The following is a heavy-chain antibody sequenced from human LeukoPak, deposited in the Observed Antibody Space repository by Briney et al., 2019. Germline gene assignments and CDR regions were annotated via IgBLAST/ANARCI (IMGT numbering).Heavy chain of an antibody. V-gene: IGHV3-23*01. D-gene: IGHD2-15*01. CDR1: GFTFSSYA. CDR2: ISGSGGST. Sequence: GGSLRLSCAATGFTFSSYAMSWVRQAPGKGLEWVSAISGSGGSTYYADSAKGRFTISRDNSKNTLYLQMNSLRAEDTAVYYCAKDHCSGGSCYYDYYYYYGMDVWGQGTTVTVSS. J-gene: IGHJ6*02. CDR3: AKDHCSGGSCYYDYYYYYGMDV.